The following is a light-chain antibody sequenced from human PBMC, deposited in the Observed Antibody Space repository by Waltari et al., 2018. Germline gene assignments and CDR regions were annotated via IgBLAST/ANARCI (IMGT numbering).Light chain of an antibody. CDR3: QQYERSPLT. J-gene: IGKJ4*01. Sequence: EIVLTQSPGTLSLSPGERATLSCRASQSLTIGYLAWYQQKPGRAPRLLIYGTFTRAAGIPNSVSGSGSETDFTLTISRLEPEDFAIYYCQQYERSPLTFGGGTKVEI. CDR1: QSLTIGY. CDR2: GTF. V-gene: IGKV3-20*01.